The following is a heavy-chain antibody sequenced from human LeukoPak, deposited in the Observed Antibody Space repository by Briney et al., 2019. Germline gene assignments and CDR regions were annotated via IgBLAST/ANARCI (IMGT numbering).Heavy chain of an antibody. D-gene: IGHD3-3*01. CDR2: MNPNSGNT. CDR1: GYTFTSYD. CDR3: ARAPDFWSGEYYYYYYMDV. J-gene: IGHJ6*03. V-gene: IGHV1-8*01. Sequence: GASVKVSCKASGYTFTSYDINWVRQATGQGLEWMGWMNPNSGNTGYAQKFQGRVTMTRNTSISTAYMELSSLRSEDTAVYYCARAPDFWSGEYYYYYYMDVWGKVTTVTVSS.